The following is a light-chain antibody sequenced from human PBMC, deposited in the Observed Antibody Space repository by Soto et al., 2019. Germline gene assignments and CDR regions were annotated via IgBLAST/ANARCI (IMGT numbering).Light chain of an antibody. Sequence: QSALTQPASVSGSPGQSITISCTGTSSDVGGYNYVSWYQQRPGKAPKLMIYEVSNRPSGVSYRFSGSKSGNTASLTISGLQAEDEADYYCSSYTSSNYWVFGGGTKLTVL. CDR2: EVS. V-gene: IGLV2-14*01. CDR3: SSYTSSNYWV. CDR1: SSDVGGYNY. J-gene: IGLJ3*02.